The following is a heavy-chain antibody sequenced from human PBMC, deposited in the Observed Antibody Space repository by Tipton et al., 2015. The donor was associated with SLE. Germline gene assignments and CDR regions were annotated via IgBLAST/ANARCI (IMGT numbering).Heavy chain of an antibody. V-gene: IGHV4-59*11. Sequence: TLSLTCTVSGGSISSHYWSWIRQPPGKGLEWSGYISYSVTTNYNPSPKGRVTISVDTSKNQFSLKLRSVAAADTAVYYCAGAWQGYCSGGTCYVLDYWGQGTLVTVSS. CDR1: GGSISSHY. J-gene: IGHJ4*02. CDR3: AGAWQGYCSGGTCYVLDY. D-gene: IGHD2-15*01. CDR2: ISYSVTT.